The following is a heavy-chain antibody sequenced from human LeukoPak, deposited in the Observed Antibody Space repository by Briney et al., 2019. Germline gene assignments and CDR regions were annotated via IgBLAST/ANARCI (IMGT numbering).Heavy chain of an antibody. CDR2: INSDGRST. J-gene: IGHJ4*02. V-gene: IGHV3-74*01. CDR1: GFTFSSYW. Sequence: GGSLRLSCAASGFTFSSYWMHWVRQAPGNGLVWVARINSDGRSTSHADSVKGRFTISRDNAKNILYLQMNTLGAEDTAVYYCARGPAATSGNYYVGDYRGQGTLVTVSS. D-gene: IGHD1-26*01. CDR3: ARGPAATSGNYYVGDY.